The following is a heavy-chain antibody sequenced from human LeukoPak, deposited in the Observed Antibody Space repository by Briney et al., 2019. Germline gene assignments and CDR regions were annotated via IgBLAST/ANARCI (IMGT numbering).Heavy chain of an antibody. CDR2: ISYDGSNK. Sequence: GGSLRLSCAASGFTFSSYGMHWVRQAPGKGLEWVAVISYDGSNKYYADSVKGRFTISRDNSKNTLYLQMNSLRAEDTAVYYCAREDEELQNWFDPWGQGTLVTVSS. CDR1: GFTFSSYG. J-gene: IGHJ5*02. D-gene: IGHD1-26*01. CDR3: AREDEELQNWFDP. V-gene: IGHV3-30-3*01.